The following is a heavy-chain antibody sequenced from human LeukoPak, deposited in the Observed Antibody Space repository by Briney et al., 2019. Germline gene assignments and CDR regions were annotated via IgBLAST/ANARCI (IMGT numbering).Heavy chain of an antibody. J-gene: IGHJ4*02. CDR1: GGTFSSYA. D-gene: IGHD3-3*01. CDR3: AREVYDFWSGKDFDY. Sequence: SVKVSCKASGGTFSSYAISWVRQAPGQGLEWMGGIIPIFGTANYAQKFQGRVTITADESTSTAYMELSSLRPEDTAVYYCAREVYDFWSGKDFDYWGQGTLVTVSS. V-gene: IGHV1-69*13. CDR2: IIPIFGTA.